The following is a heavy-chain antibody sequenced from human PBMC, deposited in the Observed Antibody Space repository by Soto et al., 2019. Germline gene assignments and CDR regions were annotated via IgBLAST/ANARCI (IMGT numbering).Heavy chain of an antibody. Sequence: QVQLVQSGAEVKKPGASVKVSCKASGYTFTSYAISWVRQAPGQGLEWMGWISAYNGNTKYAQKLQGRVTMTTDTSTTTAYMGLRRLESNDAAVYDCGGSCAPAGYWGQGTLVTVSS. CDR3: GGSCAPAGY. J-gene: IGHJ4*02. CDR2: ISAYNGNT. CDR1: GYTFTSYA. V-gene: IGHV1-18*01. D-gene: IGHD3-16*01.